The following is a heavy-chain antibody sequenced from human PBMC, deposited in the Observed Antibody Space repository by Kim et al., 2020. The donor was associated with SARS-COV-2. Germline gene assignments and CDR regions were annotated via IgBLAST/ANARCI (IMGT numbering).Heavy chain of an antibody. CDR2: IGVGGDT. D-gene: IGHD7-27*01. J-gene: IGHJ4*02. CDR1: GFTFNTYD. Sequence: GSLRLSCAASGFTFNTYDFHWVRQTTGKGLEWVAAIGVGGDTYYSVSVRGRFTISRENARNSLYLQMNSLRAEDTAVYYCTRGGANWATQTFDYWGPGALVTVSS. CDR3: TRGGANWATQTFDY. V-gene: IGHV3-13*01.